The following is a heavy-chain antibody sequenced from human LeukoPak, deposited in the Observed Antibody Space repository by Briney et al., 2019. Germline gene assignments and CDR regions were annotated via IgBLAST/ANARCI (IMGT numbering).Heavy chain of an antibody. V-gene: IGHV3-74*01. CDR1: GPTFRAYY. Sequence: GGSLRLSCAASGPTFRAYYMHWFRQAPGKGLVWVSRINIDGSSTTYADSVKGRFTVSRDNAKNTLYLQMNSLRAEDTAVYYCACYGIEPPYWGQGTLVTVSS. J-gene: IGHJ4*02. CDR3: ACYGIEPPY. CDR2: INIDGSST. D-gene: IGHD1-14*01.